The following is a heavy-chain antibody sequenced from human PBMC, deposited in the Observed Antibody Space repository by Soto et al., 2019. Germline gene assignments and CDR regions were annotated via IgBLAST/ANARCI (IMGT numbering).Heavy chain of an antibody. V-gene: IGHV4-4*02. CDR1: SGSISNSDW. Sequence: SETLSLTCVVSSGSISNSDWWSWVRQPPGKGLEWIGEIFHGGTVNYNPSLKSRVAISVDTSKIQFSLSLNYMTAADTAVYYCTRLRFYDLGGHNSWGQGTLVTVSS. CDR3: TRLRFYDLGGHNS. CDR2: IFHGGTV. J-gene: IGHJ4*02. D-gene: IGHD3-16*01.